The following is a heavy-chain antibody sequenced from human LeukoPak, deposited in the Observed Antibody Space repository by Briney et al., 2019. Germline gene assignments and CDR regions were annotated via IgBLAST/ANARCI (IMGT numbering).Heavy chain of an antibody. D-gene: IGHD6-6*01. Sequence: GGSLRLSCAASGFTFSTYWMNWVRQAPGKGLEWVANIKQDGSETYYVDSVKGRFTISRDNAKNSLYLQMNSLRAEDTAVYYCARDLSSSSATTSWFDPWGQGTLVTVSS. CDR1: GFTFSTYW. J-gene: IGHJ5*02. V-gene: IGHV3-7*01. CDR3: ARDLSSSSATTSWFDP. CDR2: IKQDGSET.